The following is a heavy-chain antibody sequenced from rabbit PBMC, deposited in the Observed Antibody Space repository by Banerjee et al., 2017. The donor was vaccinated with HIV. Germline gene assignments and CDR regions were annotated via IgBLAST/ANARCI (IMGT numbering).Heavy chain of an antibody. Sequence: QEQLEESGGDLVKPEGSLTLTCTASGFSLSSGAMSWVRQAPGKGLEWIGYINTGSGTTDYASWVNGRFTISRSTSLNTVTLQMTYLTGADTATYFCARGEYYGKSSGYPFNLWGPGTLVTVS. CDR3: ARGEYYGKSSGYPFNL. D-gene: IGHD1-1*01. V-gene: IGHV1S47*01. J-gene: IGHJ4*01. CDR1: GFSLSSGA. CDR2: INTGSGTT.